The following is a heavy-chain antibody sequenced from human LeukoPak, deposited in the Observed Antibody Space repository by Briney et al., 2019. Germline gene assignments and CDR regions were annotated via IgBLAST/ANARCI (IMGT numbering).Heavy chain of an antibody. V-gene: IGHV3-23*01. J-gene: IGHJ4*02. CDR1: GFTFGSYA. Sequence: GGSLRLSCAASGFTFGSYAMSWVRQAPGKGLEWVSAISGPSGSTYYADSVKGRFTISRDNSKNTLYLQVNSLRAEDTALYYCAKGAVLVVAALEYWGQGTLVTVSS. CDR3: AKGAVLVVAALEY. D-gene: IGHD2-15*01. CDR2: ISGPSGST.